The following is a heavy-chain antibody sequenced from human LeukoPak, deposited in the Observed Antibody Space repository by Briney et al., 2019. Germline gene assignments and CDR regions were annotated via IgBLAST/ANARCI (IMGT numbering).Heavy chain of an antibody. Sequence: GGSLRLSCAASGFTFSSYSMNWVRQAPGKGLEWVSYISSSSSTIYYADSVKGRFTISRDNAKNSLYLQMNSLRAEDTAVYYCARGRGTIFGVVPNQDFDYWGQGTLVTVSS. D-gene: IGHD3-3*01. CDR3: ARGRGTIFGVVPNQDFDY. CDR2: ISSSSSTI. V-gene: IGHV3-48*04. J-gene: IGHJ4*02. CDR1: GFTFSSYS.